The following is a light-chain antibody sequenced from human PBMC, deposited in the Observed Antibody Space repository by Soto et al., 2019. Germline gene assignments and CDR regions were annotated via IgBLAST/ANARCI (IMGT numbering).Light chain of an antibody. CDR3: QQYGSSRT. V-gene: IGKV3-20*01. CDR1: QSVGSSY. CDR2: GAS. Sequence: EIVLTQSPGTLSLSPGERATLSCRASQSVGSSYLAWYQQKPGQAPRLLIYGASSRATGIPDRFSGSGSGTDFTLTISRLEPEDFAVYSCQQYGSSRTFGQGTKVEIK. J-gene: IGKJ1*01.